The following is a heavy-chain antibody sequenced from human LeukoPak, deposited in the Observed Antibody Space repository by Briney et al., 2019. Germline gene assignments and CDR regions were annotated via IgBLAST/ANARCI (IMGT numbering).Heavy chain of an antibody. J-gene: IGHJ4*02. D-gene: IGHD6-13*01. CDR2: MNPNSGNT. CDR1: GYTFTSYD. CDR3: ARRSYSSSWQEQ. Sequence: ASVKVSCKASGYTFTSYDINWVRQATGQGLEWMGWMNPNSGNTGYAQKFQGRVTMTRDTSTSTVYMELSSLRSEDTAVYYCARRSYSSSWQEQWGQGTLVTVSS. V-gene: IGHV1-8*02.